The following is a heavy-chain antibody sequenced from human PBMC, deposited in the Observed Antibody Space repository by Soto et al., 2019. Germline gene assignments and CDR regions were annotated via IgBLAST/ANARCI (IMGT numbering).Heavy chain of an antibody. Sequence: PGGSLRLSCAASGFIFTRYSMNWVSQAPGKGLEWVSSISSTTNYIYYGDSMRGRFTISRDNAKNSLYLEMNSLRAEDTAVYYCARESEDLTSNFDYWGQGTLDTVSS. V-gene: IGHV3-21*06. CDR2: ISSTTNYI. CDR1: GFIFTRYS. CDR3: ARESEDLTSNFDY. J-gene: IGHJ4*02.